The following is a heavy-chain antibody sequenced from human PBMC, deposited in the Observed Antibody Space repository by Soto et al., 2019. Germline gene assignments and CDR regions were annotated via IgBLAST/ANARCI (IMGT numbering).Heavy chain of an antibody. D-gene: IGHD3-10*01. CDR1: GFTFSSYG. V-gene: IGHV3-33*01. CDR3: ARDQEGSGSYKDNWFDP. CDR2: IWYDGSNK. Sequence: GGSLRLSCAASGFTFSSYGMHWVRQAPGKGLEWVAVIWYDGSNKYYADSVKGRFTISRDNSKNTLYLQMNSLRAEDTAVYYCARDQEGSGSYKDNWFDPWGQGTLVTVSS. J-gene: IGHJ5*02.